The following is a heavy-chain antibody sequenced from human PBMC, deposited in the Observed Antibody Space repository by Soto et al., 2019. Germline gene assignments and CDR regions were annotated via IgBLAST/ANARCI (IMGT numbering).Heavy chain of an antibody. J-gene: IGHJ5*02. CDR1: GGSISSYY. V-gene: IGHV4-59*01. Sequence: QVQLQESGPGLVKPSETLSLTCTVSGGSISSYYWSWIRQPPGKGLEWIGYIYYSWSTNYDPSLKSRVTISVDTAKNQFSLKLSSVTAADTSVYYCASYASGSYPRFDPWGQGTLVTVSS. D-gene: IGHD3-10*01. CDR2: IYYSWST. CDR3: ASYASGSYPRFDP.